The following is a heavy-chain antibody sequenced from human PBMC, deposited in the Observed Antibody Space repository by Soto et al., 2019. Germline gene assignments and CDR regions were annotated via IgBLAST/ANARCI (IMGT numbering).Heavy chain of an antibody. Sequence: LRLSCTASGFTFGDYAMSWVRQAPGKGLEWVGFIRSKAYGGTTEYAASVKGRFTISRDDSKSIAYLQMNSLKTEDTAVYYCTRELRDAFDIWGQGTMVTVSS. J-gene: IGHJ3*02. V-gene: IGHV3-49*04. CDR3: TRELRDAFDI. D-gene: IGHD3-16*01. CDR1: GFTFGDYA. CDR2: IRSKAYGGTT.